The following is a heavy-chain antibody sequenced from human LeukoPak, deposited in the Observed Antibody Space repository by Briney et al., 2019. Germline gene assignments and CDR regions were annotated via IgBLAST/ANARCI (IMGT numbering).Heavy chain of an antibody. Sequence: ASVKVSCKASGYTFTGYYMHWVRQAPGQGLEWMGWMNPNSGNTGYAQKFQGRVTMTRNTSISTAYMELSSLRSEDTAVYYCARDYYDSSGYDTYYYYYGMDVWGQGTTVTVSS. CDR2: MNPNSGNT. J-gene: IGHJ6*02. CDR1: GYTFTGYY. CDR3: ARDYYDSSGYDTYYYYYGMDV. D-gene: IGHD3-22*01. V-gene: IGHV1-8*02.